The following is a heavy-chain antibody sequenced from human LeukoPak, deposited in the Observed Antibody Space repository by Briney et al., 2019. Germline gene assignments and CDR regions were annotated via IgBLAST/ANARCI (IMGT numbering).Heavy chain of an antibody. J-gene: IGHJ4*02. CDR3: ARDPLAATGRGY. CDR2: MIPNSGHT. Sequence: ASVKVSCKTSGYTFTNYDINWVRQAPGQGLEWMGWMIPNSGHTRYAQKFQGRVTMTRDTSITTAYMELSSLTSEDTAVYYCARDPLAATGRGYWGQGTLVTVSP. CDR1: GYTFTNYD. V-gene: IGHV1-8*01. D-gene: IGHD1-1*01.